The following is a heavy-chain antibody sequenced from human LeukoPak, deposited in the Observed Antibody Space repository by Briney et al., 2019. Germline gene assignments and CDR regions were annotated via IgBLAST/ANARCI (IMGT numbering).Heavy chain of an antibody. Sequence: PSETLSLTCTVSGGSISSYYWSWIRQPPGKGLEWIGYIYYSVSTNYNPSLKSRVTISVDTSKNQFSLKLSSVTAEDTAVYYCARHVGNSGSGSYLTYFDYWGQGTLVTVSS. CDR1: GGSISSYY. V-gene: IGHV4-59*08. CDR2: IYYSVST. CDR3: ARHVGNSGSGSYLTYFDY. J-gene: IGHJ4*02. D-gene: IGHD3-10*01.